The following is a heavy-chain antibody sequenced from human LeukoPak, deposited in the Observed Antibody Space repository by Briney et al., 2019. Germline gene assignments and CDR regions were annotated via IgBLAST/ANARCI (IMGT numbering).Heavy chain of an antibody. J-gene: IGHJ3*02. V-gene: IGHV3-23*01. D-gene: IGHD3-22*01. CDR2: ISGSGGST. CDR1: GFTFSSYA. Sequence: GGSLSLSCAASGFTFSSYAMSWVRQAPGKGLEWVSAISGSGGSTYYADSVKGRFTISRDNSKNTLYLQMNSLRAEDTAVYYCTKDLIPITMIVVVITGDAFDIWGQGTMVTVSS. CDR3: TKDLIPITMIVVVITGDAFDI.